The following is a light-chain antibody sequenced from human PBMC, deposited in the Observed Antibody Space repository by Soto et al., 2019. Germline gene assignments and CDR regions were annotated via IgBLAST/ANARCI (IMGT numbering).Light chain of an antibody. J-gene: IGLJ2*01. CDR2: NVY. CDR1: SSDVGGYSF. V-gene: IGLV2-14*03. Sequence: QSALTQPASVSGSPGQSITISCTGTSSDVGGYSFGSWYQQHPGKAPKLMLYNVYDRPSGISHRFSGSRSGNTASLTISGLQAEDEANYYCNSSTSSSTLVFGGGTKLTFL. CDR3: NSSTSSSTLV.